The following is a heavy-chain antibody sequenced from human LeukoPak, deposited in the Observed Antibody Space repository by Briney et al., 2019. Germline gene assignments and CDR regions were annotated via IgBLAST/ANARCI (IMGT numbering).Heavy chain of an antibody. Sequence: GGSLRLSCAASGFTFSSYAMHWVRQAPGKGLEWVAIISYDGSNKYYADSVKGRFTISRDNSKNTLYLQVNSLRAEDTAVYYCAKGGKWDVTPFDYWGQGTLVTVSS. CDR3: AKGGKWDVTPFDY. D-gene: IGHD1-26*01. CDR2: ISYDGSNK. J-gene: IGHJ4*02. V-gene: IGHV3-30*04. CDR1: GFTFSSYA.